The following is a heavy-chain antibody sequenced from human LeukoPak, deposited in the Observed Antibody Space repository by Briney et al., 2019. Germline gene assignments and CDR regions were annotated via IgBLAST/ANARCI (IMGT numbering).Heavy chain of an antibody. Sequence: FSGVSISSXXWIWVRQPXGXXLEWVGFIYYSGNTNYNPSLKSRVTISVDTSKNQFSLKLRSVTAADTAVYYCASAREYSSSSGRAYYLDYWGQGTLVTVSS. J-gene: IGHJ4*02. CDR2: IYYSGNT. D-gene: IGHD6-6*01. CDR1: GVSISSXX. V-gene: IGHV4-59*01. CDR3: ASAREYSSSSGRAYYLDY.